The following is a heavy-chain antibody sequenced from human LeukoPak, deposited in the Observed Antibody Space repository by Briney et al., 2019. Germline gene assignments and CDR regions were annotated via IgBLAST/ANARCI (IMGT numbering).Heavy chain of an antibody. CDR1: GDRVSSNSAA. J-gene: IGHJ4*02. CDR2: TYYRAKWYN. Sequence: SQTLSLTCAISGDRVSSNSAAWNWIRQSPSGVLEWLGRTYYRAKWYNDYAVAVKSRITINPDTSKNQFSLQLNSVTPEDTAVYYCARGNNWGESGFDYWGQGTLVTVSS. D-gene: IGHD1-1*01. V-gene: IGHV6-1*01. CDR3: ARGNNWGESGFDY.